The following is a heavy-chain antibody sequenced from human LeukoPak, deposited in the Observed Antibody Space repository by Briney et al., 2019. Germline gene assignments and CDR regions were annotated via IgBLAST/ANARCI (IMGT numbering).Heavy chain of an antibody. CDR1: GFAFSAYA. Sequence: PGGSLRLSCTASGFAFSAYAMSWLRQPPGKGLEWVSTINANSGTTSYAASVRGRFTISRDNSKNTLYLQLNTPRADDTATYYCAKPISGGLAVTADWFHPWGQGTLVVVSS. CDR2: INANSGTT. J-gene: IGHJ5*01. D-gene: IGHD6-19*01. CDR3: AKPISGGLAVTADWFHP. V-gene: IGHV3-23*01.